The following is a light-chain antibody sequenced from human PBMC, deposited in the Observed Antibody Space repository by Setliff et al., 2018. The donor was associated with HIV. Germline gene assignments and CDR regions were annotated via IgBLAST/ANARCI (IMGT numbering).Light chain of an antibody. CDR3: SIHRSRGYV. Sequence: QSVLTQPASVSGSPGQSITIPCTGTGSDVVTSKYVSWYQQHPGKAPKPIIYDVTTRPSGVSNRFSGSKSGNTASLTISGLQAEDEADYYCSIHRSRGYVFGTGTKVTVL. CDR1: GSDVVTSKY. CDR2: DVT. J-gene: IGLJ1*01. V-gene: IGLV2-14*03.